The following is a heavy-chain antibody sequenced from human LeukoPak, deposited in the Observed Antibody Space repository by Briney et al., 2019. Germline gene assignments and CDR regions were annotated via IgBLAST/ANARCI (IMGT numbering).Heavy chain of an antibody. D-gene: IGHD5-18*01. V-gene: IGHV4-34*01. Sequence: SETLSLTCAVYGGSFSGYYWSWIRQPPGKGLEWIWEINHSGSTNYNPSLESRVTISVDTSKNQFSLKLSSVTAADTAVYYCARAPRGYIYYYYGMDVWGQGTTVTVSS. CDR2: INHSGST. CDR3: ARAPRGYIYYYYGMDV. CDR1: GGSFSGYY. J-gene: IGHJ6*02.